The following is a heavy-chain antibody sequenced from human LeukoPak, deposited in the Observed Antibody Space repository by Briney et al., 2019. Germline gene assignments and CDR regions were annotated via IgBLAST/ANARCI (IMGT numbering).Heavy chain of an antibody. J-gene: IGHJ3*02. Sequence: ASVKVSCKASGYTFTGYYMHWVRQAPGQGLEWMGWINPNSGGTNYAQKFQGRVTMTWDTSISTAYMELSRLRSDDTAVYYCATPYQSLMVYALGAFDIWGQGTMVTVSS. CDR3: ATPYQSLMVYALGAFDI. CDR1: GYTFTGYY. V-gene: IGHV1-2*02. CDR2: INPNSGGT. D-gene: IGHD2-8*01.